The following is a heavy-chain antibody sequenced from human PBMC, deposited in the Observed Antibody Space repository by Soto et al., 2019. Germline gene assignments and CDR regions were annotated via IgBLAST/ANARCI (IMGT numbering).Heavy chain of an antibody. CDR2: VDSDGRGT. CDR3: GTVFEH. V-gene: IGHV3-74*01. Sequence: EVQLVESGGGSVQPGGSLRLSCVASGITFTNYWMHWVRQVPGKGLVWVARVDSDGRGTSYADFVKGRFTISRDNAKNTLYIQMNSLRVDDTAMYYCGTVFEHWGQGIPVTVSS. CDR1: GITFTNYW. J-gene: IGHJ4*02.